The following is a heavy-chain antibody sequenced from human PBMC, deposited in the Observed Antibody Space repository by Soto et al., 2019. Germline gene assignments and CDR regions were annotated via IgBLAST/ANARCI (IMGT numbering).Heavy chain of an antibody. CDR2: ISHSSAAI. D-gene: IGHD2-2*01. CDR3: ARPDCSGTGCHLIQY. CDR1: GFTFSSYN. Sequence: EVQLVESGGGLVKPGGSLRLSCATSGFTFSSYNMHWVRQGPGKGLEWVSFISHSSAAIYYADSVKGRFTISRDNAKDSLYLQMNILGAEDTATYYCARPDCSGTGCHLIQYWGQGTLVTVSS. V-gene: IGHV3-21*06. J-gene: IGHJ1*01.